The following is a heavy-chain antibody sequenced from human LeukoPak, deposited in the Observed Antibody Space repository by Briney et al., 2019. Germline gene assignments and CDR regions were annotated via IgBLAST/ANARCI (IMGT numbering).Heavy chain of an antibody. J-gene: IGHJ4*02. D-gene: IGHD3-22*01. CDR1: GGTFSSYT. CDR2: IIPILGIA. V-gene: IGHV1-69*02. Sequence: GAPVKVSCKASGGTFSSYTISWVRQAPGQGLEWMGRIIPILGIANYAQKFQGRVTITADKSTSTAYMELSSLRSEDTAVYCCARALLSYYDPTGAFDYWGQGTLVTVSS. CDR3: ARALLSYYDPTGAFDY.